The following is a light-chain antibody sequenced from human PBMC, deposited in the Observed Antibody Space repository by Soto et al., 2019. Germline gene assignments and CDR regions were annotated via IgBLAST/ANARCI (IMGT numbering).Light chain of an antibody. CDR3: CSYAASSTLV. Sequence: QSALTQPASVSGSPGQSITISCTGTSSDVGSYNLVSWYQQLPGTAPKLIIFEGSKRPSVVSYRFSGSKSGNTASLTISGLQAEDEADYFCCSYAASSTLVFGGGTKLTVL. J-gene: IGLJ2*01. V-gene: IGLV2-23*01. CDR1: SSDVGSYNL. CDR2: EGS.